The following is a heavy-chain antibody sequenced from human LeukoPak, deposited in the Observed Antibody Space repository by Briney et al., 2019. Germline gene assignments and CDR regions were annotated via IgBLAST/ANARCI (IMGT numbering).Heavy chain of an antibody. V-gene: IGHV3-53*04. CDR1: GFTVSGNY. J-gene: IGHJ4*02. CDR2: IYSGGST. CDR3: VKACSSDYYFDY. Sequence: GGYLRLSCAASGFTVSGNYMSWDRQAPGKGLEWVSVIYSGGSTYYADSVKGRFTISRHNSKNTLYLQMSSLKTEDTAVYYCVKACSSDYYFDYWGQGTLVTVSS. D-gene: IGHD6-25*01.